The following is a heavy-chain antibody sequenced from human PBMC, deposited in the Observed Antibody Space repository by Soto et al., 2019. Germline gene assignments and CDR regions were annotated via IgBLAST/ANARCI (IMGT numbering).Heavy chain of an antibody. CDR3: EREAYGSGM. CDR2: INSDGTIT. Sequence: EVQLVESGGALIQPGGSLRISCAASGFTFSSYWMFWVRQAPGAGLMWLSRINSDGTITDYADSVRGRFTISRDNAKNTLYMQRNSLRAEDTAVYYGEREAYGSGMWGQGTLVTVSS. V-gene: IGHV3-74*01. D-gene: IGHD3-10*01. CDR1: GFTFSSYW. J-gene: IGHJ4*02.